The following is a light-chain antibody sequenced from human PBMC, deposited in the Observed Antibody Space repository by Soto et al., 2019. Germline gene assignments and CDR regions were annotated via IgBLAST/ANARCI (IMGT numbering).Light chain of an antibody. CDR1: SSDVGSYNL. CDR3: SSYSISTAYL. CDR2: EGS. V-gene: IGLV2-14*02. J-gene: IGLJ1*01. Sequence: QSVLTQPASVSGSPGQSITISCTGTSSDVGSYNLVSWYQQHPGKAPKLMIYEGSKRPSGVSNRFSGSKSGNTASLTISGLQAEDEADYFCSSYSISTAYLFGTGTKLTVL.